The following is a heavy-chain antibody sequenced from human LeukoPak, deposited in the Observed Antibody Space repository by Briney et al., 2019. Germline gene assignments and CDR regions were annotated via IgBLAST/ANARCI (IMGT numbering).Heavy chain of an antibody. J-gene: IGHJ4*02. CDR1: GYSFTNNL. V-gene: IGHV5-51*01. CDR3: ARRSYDSSVYYRYMYYFDY. D-gene: IGHD3-22*01. CDR2: IYPGGSDS. Sequence: GESLKISCKGSGYSFTNNLIWWVRQMAGKGLEWTGIIYPGGSDSRYSPSFQGQVTISVDKSISTAYLQWSSLKASDTAMYYCARRSYDSSVYYRYMYYFDYWGQGTLVTVSS.